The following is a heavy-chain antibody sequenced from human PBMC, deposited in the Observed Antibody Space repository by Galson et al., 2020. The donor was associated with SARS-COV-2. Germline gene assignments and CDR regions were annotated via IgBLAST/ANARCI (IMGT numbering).Heavy chain of an antibody. CDR2: ISYDGSNK. Sequence: GESLKISCAASGFTFSSYGMHWVRQAPGKGLEWVAVISYDGSNKYYADSVKGRFTISRDNSKNTLYLQMNSLRAEDTAVYYCAKLPSVAGTLIDYWGQGTLVTVSS. CDR1: GFTFSSYG. CDR3: AKLPSVAGTLIDY. D-gene: IGHD6-19*01. V-gene: IGHV3-30*18. J-gene: IGHJ4*02.